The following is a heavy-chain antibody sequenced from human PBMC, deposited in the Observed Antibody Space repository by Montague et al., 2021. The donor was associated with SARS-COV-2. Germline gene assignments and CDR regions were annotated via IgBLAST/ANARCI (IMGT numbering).Heavy chain of an antibody. CDR2: INHSGST. V-gene: IGHV4-34*01. D-gene: IGHD2-2*01. CDR3: ASVSDSGYAFDY. Sequence: SETLSLTCAVYGGSFSGYYWCWIRQPPGKGLEWIGEINHSGSTNYNPSLKSRGTISVDTSKNQFSLKLSSVTAADTAVYYCASVSDSGYAFDYWGQGTLVTVSS. J-gene: IGHJ4*02. CDR1: GGSFSGYY.